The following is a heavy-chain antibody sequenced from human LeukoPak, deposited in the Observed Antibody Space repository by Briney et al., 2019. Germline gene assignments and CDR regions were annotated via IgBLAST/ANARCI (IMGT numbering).Heavy chain of an antibody. Sequence: KSSETLSLTCTVSGGSISSSSYYWGWIRQPPGKGLEWIGEINHSGSTNYNPSLKRRATISVDTSKNQFSLKLSSVTAPGTAVYYCARGGGRVVLMVYATRPNWFDPWGQGTLVTVSS. V-gene: IGHV4-39*07. CDR1: GGSISSSSYY. D-gene: IGHD2-8*01. CDR3: ARGGGRVVLMVYATRPNWFDP. J-gene: IGHJ5*02. CDR2: INHSGST.